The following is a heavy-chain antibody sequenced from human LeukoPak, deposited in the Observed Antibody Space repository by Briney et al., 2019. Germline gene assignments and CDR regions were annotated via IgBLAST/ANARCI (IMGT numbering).Heavy chain of an antibody. V-gene: IGHV3-74*01. J-gene: IGHJ4*02. CDR2: ISSDGITT. D-gene: IGHD1-26*01. CDR3: ARDLFSGSYYGS. Sequence: GGSLRLSCAASGFTFSSSWIHWVRQVPGKGLVWVSRISSDGITTNYADSVKGRFTISRDNAKNTVYLQMNSLRAEDTAVYYCARDLFSGSYYGSWGQGTLVTVSS. CDR1: GFTFSSSW.